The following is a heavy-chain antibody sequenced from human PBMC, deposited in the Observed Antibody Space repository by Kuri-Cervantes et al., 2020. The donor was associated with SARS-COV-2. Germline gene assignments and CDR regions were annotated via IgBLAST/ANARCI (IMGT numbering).Heavy chain of an antibody. J-gene: IGHJ4*02. V-gene: IGHV3-21*01. CDR3: AREGYSSSWYVY. Sequence: GESLRLSCAASGFTFSSYSMNWVRQAPGKGLEWVSSISSSSSYIYYADSVKGRFTISRDNAKNSLYLQMNSLRAEDTAVYYCAREGYSSSWYVYWGQGTLVTVSS. CDR2: ISSSSSYI. CDR1: GFTFSSYS. D-gene: IGHD6-13*01.